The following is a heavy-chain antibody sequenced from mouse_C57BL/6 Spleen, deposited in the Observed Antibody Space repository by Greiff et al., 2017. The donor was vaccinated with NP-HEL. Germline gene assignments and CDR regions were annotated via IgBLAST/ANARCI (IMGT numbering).Heavy chain of an antibody. V-gene: IGHV1-59*01. D-gene: IGHD1-1*01. CDR1: GYTFTSYW. CDR3: ERRDTTVVADY. J-gene: IGHJ2*01. CDR2: IDPSDSYT. Sequence: QVQLQQPGAELVRPGTSVKLSCKASGYTFTSYWMHWVKQRPGQGLEWIGVIDPSDSYTNYNQKFKGKATLTVDTSSSTAYMQLSSLTSEDSAVYYCERRDTTVVADYWGQGTTLTVSS.